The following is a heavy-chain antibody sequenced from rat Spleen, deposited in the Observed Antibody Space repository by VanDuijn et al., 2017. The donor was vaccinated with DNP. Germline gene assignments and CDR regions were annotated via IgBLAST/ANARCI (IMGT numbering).Heavy chain of an antibody. CDR3: ARGVYYYSATYWYFDF. CDR1: GFTFSDYA. CDR2: ISYDGSGT. D-gene: IGHD1-1*01. J-gene: IGHJ1*01. V-gene: IGHV5-17*01. Sequence: EVQLVESGGGLVQPGRSLKLSCAASGFTFSDYAMAWVRQAPKKGLEWVATISYDGSGTYYRDSVKGRFTISRDNAKSTLYLQMNSLRSEATATYYCARGVYYYSATYWYFDFWGPGTMVTVSS.